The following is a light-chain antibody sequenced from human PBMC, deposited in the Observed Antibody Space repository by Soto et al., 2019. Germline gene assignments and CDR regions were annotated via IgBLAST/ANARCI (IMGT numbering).Light chain of an antibody. Sequence: DIVMTQSPDSLAVSLGERATINCKSSQTVLYRSNNMNYLSWYQQKPVQPPKLLIYWASTRESGVPDRFSGSGSGTDFTLTISSLQAEDVAVYYCQQYYSSPRTVGGGTKVEIK. V-gene: IGKV4-1*01. CDR3: QQYYSSPRT. J-gene: IGKJ4*01. CDR1: QTVLYRSNNMNY. CDR2: WAS.